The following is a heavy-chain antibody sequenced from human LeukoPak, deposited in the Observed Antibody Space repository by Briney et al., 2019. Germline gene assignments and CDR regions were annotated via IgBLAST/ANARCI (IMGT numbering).Heavy chain of an antibody. CDR3: ARKSCVSPSCYNFLDY. D-gene: IGHD2-2*02. V-gene: IGHV1-18*01. CDR1: GYTFTSYD. CDR2: ISAYNGNT. Sequence: VASVKVSCKASGYTFTSYDISWVRQASGQGLEWMGWISAYNGNTIYAQKFQGRVTMTTDTSTSTAYMELRSLRSDDTAVYYCARKSCVSPSCYNFLDYWGQGTLVTVSS. J-gene: IGHJ4*02.